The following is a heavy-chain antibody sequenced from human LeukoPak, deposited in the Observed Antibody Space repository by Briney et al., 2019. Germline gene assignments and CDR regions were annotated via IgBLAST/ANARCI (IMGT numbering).Heavy chain of an antibody. D-gene: IGHD1-26*01. CDR1: GYTLTSSH. CDR2: INCGDGYT. V-gene: IGHV1-46*01. Sequence: GASVKDSCKASGYTLTSSHAHWVRQAPGQGLEWMGIINCGDGYTNYAQKFQGRVSVTSDTSTSTIYMELSSLRAEDTAIYYCARDRGGSYSIDYWGQGTLVTVSS. CDR3: ARDRGGSYSIDY. J-gene: IGHJ4*02.